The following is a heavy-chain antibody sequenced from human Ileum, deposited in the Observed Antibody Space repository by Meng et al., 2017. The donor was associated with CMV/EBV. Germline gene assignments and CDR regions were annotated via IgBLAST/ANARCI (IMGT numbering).Heavy chain of an antibody. CDR2: LWYDGSRK. V-gene: IGHV3-33*01. D-gene: IGHD3-22*01. CDR1: GFPLNSYG. CDR3: ARDNDGSSHYSQFDY. Sequence: SGFPLNSYGIHWVRQFPGKGLEWVAVLWYDGSRKYFADSVQDRFSISRDDSKNTVYLQMNSLRAEDTAVYYCARDNDGSSHYSQFDYWGQGTLVTVSS. J-gene: IGHJ4*02.